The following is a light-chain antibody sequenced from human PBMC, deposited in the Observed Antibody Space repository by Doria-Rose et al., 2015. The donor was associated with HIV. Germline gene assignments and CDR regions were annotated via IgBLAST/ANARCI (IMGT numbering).Light chain of an antibody. CDR3: QQGFSTPRT. CDR1: QNINRF. Sequence: DIRLTQSPSSLSASVGDRVTITCRASQNINRFLNWYQQKPGKVPKVLIYAASSLQSGVPSRFSGSGSGTDFTLTTSSLQPEDFATYYCQQGFSTPRTFGQGTKVEIK. J-gene: IGKJ1*01. CDR2: AAS. V-gene: IGKV1-39*01.